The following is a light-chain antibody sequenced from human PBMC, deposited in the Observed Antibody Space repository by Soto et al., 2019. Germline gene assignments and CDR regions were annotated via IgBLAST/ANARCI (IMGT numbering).Light chain of an antibody. J-gene: IGKJ1*01. CDR3: QQYGSSPTK. V-gene: IGKV3-20*01. Sequence: NVVTPSPVPPALSSGGRAHLPFSASQSVFNNHIGWYQQKPGQAPRRLIFGASFRATGIPDRFSGSGSGTDFTLTISRLEPEDFAVYYCQQYGSSPTKFGQGTKVDIK. CDR1: QSVFNNH. CDR2: GAS.